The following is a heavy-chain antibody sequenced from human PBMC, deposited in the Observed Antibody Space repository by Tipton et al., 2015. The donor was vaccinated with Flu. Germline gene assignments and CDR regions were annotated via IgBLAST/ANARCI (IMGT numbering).Heavy chain of an antibody. V-gene: IGHV4-38-2*01. J-gene: IGHJ4*02. D-gene: IGHD3-10*02. CDR2: ICHSGST. Sequence: TLSLTCVVSGYSINSGYCWGWVRQPPGKGLEWIGTICHSGSTYYNPSLKSRVTISVDTSWNQFSLKLSSVTAADTAVYYCARHTGDSVRGIVGYWGQGTLVTVSS. CDR1: GYSINSGYC. CDR3: ARHTGDSVRGIVGY.